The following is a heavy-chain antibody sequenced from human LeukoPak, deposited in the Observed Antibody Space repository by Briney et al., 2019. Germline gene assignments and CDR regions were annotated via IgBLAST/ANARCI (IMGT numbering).Heavy chain of an antibody. V-gene: IGHV1-8*01. J-gene: IGHJ4*02. D-gene: IGHD1-26*01. Sequence: ASVKVSCKASGYSFTSYDINWVRQATGQGLELMGWMNPNSGNTGYAQKFQGRVTMTRNTSISTAYMELSSLRSEDTAVYYCARGRGVGATTVQLFDYWGQGTLVTVSS. CDR1: GYSFTSYD. CDR3: ARGRGVGATTVQLFDY. CDR2: MNPNSGNT.